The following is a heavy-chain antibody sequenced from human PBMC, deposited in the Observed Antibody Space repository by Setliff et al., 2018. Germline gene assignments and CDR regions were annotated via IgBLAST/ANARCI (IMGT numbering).Heavy chain of an antibody. CDR3: ARMSGFQYIDV. CDR1: GGTFSDYY. D-gene: IGHD3-3*01. J-gene: IGHJ6*03. CDR2: INHRGST. V-gene: IGHV4-34*01. Sequence: SETLSLTCAAYGGTFSDYYWTWIRQPPGKGLEWVGEINHRGSTNYNPSLKSRVTISLDTSNNQFSLSLSSVTAADTAVYYCARMSGFQYIDVWDKGTTVTVSS.